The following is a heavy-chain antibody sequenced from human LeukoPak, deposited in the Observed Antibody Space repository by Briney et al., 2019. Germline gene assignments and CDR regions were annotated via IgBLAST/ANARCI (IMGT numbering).Heavy chain of an antibody. CDR1: GFTFDDYA. CDR3: AKPVDSSGSFDY. V-gene: IGHV3-9*01. J-gene: IGHJ4*02. D-gene: IGHD3-22*01. CDR2: ISWNSGSI. Sequence: GRSLRLSCAASGFTFDDYAMHWVRQAPGKGLEWVSGISWNSGSIGYADSVKGRFTISRDNAKNSLYLQMNSLRAEDTALYYCAKPVDSSGSFDYWGQGTLVTVSS.